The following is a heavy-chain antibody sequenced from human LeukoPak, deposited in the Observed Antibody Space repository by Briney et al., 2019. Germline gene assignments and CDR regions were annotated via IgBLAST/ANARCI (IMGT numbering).Heavy chain of an antibody. V-gene: IGHV1-8*01. D-gene: IGHD3-22*01. Sequence: GASVKVSCKASGYTFTSYDINWVRQATGQGLEWMGWMNPNSGNTGYAQKFQGRVTTTRNTSISTAYMELSSLRSEDTAVYYCARVPYYYDSSGYYPPSNWFDPWGQGTLVTVSS. CDR1: GYTFTSYD. J-gene: IGHJ5*02. CDR2: MNPNSGNT. CDR3: ARVPYYYDSSGYYPPSNWFDP.